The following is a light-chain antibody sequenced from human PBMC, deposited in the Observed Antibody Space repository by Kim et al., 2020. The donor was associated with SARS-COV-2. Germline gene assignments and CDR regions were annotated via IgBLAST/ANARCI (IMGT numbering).Light chain of an antibody. CDR3: ASWDDSLNVYV. CDR1: SSNIGSNT. CDR2: SNN. V-gene: IGLV1-44*01. J-gene: IGLJ1*01. Sequence: ELTQPPSASGTPGQRVTISCSGSSSNIGSNTVNWYQQLPGTTPKLLIYSNNQRPSGVPDRLSGSKSGTSASLAISGLQSEDEPDYYCASWDDSLNVYV.